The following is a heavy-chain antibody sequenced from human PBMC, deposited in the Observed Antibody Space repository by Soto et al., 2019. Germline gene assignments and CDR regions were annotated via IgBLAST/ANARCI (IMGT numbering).Heavy chain of an antibody. V-gene: IGHV4-61*01. CDR2: IYYSGST. Sequence: TLSLTCTVAVGSVSSGSDYWSWIRQPPGKGLEWIGYIYYSGSTNYNPSLKSRVTISVDTSKKQFSLKLSSVTAADTAVYYYERASSWFDHWGPGTLVTVSA. CDR1: VGSVSSGSDY. J-gene: IGHJ5*02. CDR3: ERASSWFDH.